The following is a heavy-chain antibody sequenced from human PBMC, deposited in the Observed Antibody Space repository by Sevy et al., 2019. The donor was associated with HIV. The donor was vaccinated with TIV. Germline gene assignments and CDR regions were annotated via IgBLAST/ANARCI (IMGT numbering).Heavy chain of an antibody. D-gene: IGHD2-21*01. J-gene: IGHJ6*02. CDR2: ISWNSRNI. CDR3: AKDINRGCDGVNCYPYYYYFYGLDV. CDR1: GFPFIDHA. Sequence: GGSLRLSCAASGFPFIDHAMHWVRQVPGKGLEWVSGISWNSRNIGYAVSVKGRFTISRDNARHSLFLEMNSLRPEDTAVYYCAKDINRGCDGVNCYPYYYYFYGLDVWGQGTTVTVSS. V-gene: IGHV3-9*01.